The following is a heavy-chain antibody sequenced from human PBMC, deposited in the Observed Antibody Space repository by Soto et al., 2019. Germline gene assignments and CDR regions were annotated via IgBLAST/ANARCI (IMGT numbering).Heavy chain of an antibody. Sequence: ASVKVSCKASGYTFTRSYINWVRQAPGQGLEWMGWVSAYNGNTHYEQKLQGRVTLTTDTSTSTAYMELRSLRSDDTAVYFCARGGQWDFLSDYWGQGTLVTVSS. CDR3: ARGGQWDFLSDY. CDR1: GYTFTRSY. CDR2: VSAYNGNT. J-gene: IGHJ4*02. V-gene: IGHV1-18*01. D-gene: IGHD1-26*01.